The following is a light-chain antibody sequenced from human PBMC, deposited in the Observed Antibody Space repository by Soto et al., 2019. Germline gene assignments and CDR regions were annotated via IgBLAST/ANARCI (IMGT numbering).Light chain of an antibody. CDR2: RAS. CDR3: QQYHHWPPIT. Sequence: EIVLTQSPDTLSVAPGGIASLYCSASQTVGSNLAWYQQKPGQSPRLLIFRASSRATGIPARFSGSGSGTEFTLTISSLQSEDFAVYYCQQYHHWPPITFGQGTRLEIK. V-gene: IGKV3-15*01. J-gene: IGKJ5*01. CDR1: QTVGSN.